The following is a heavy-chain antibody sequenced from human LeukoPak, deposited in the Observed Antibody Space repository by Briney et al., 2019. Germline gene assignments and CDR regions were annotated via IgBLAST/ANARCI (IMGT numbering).Heavy chain of an antibody. D-gene: IGHD6-19*01. V-gene: IGHV4-34*01. CDR1: GGSFSGYY. Sequence: SETLSLTCAVYGGSFSGYYWSWIRQPPGKGLEWIGEINHSGSTNYNPSLKSRVTISVDTSKNQFSLKLSSVTAADTAVYYCARGTAVAGKLDYWGQGTLITVSS. CDR3: ARGTAVAGKLDY. CDR2: INHSGST. J-gene: IGHJ4*02.